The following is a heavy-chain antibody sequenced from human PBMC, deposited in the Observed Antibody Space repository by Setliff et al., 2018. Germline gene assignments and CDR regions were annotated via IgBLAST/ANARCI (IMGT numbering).Heavy chain of an antibody. J-gene: IGHJ4*02. CDR3: AKSHSSWPIFIDY. D-gene: IGHD6-13*01. CDR1: GYSISSGYY. Sequence: SETLSLTCAVSGYSISSGYYWGWIRQPPGKGLEWIGSIYHSGSTYYNPSLKSRVTISVDTSKNQFSLKLNYVTAADTAVYYCAKSHSSWPIFIDYWCQGTLVTVSS. CDR2: IYHSGST. V-gene: IGHV4-38-2*01.